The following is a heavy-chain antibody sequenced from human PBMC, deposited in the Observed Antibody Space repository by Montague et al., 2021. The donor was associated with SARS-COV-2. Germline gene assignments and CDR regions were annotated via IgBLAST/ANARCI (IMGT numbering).Heavy chain of an antibody. CDR1: GASLTSES. CDR2: VYDTGIT. J-gene: IGHJ3*01. CDR3: ARERSGSDVFDL. V-gene: IGHV4-59*01. Sequence: SETLSLTCSVSGASLTSESFVWILHTPGWVLQLIAYVYDTGITVYHPSLRSRTTIAVYTSNNQLSLNVSSMTAADTAVYFCARERSGSDVFDLWGKGT. D-gene: IGHD6-19*01.